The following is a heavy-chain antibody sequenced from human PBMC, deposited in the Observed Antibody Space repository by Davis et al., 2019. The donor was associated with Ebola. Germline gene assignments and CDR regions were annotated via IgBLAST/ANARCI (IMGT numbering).Heavy chain of an antibody. CDR1: GFTFSGSA. CDR2: IRSKANSYAT. J-gene: IGHJ4*02. V-gene: IGHV3-73*01. D-gene: IGHD4-17*01. CDR3: TLTVTTIDY. Sequence: GGSLRLSCAASGFTFSGSAMHWVRQASGKGLEWVGRIRSKANSYATAYAASVKGRFTISRDDSKNTAYLQMNSLKPEDTAVYYCTLTVTTIDYWGQGTLVTVSS.